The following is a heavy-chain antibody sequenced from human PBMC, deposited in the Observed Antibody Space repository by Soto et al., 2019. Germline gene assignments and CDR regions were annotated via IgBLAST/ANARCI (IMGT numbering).Heavy chain of an antibody. CDR2: ISWNSGNI. V-gene: IGHV3-9*01. D-gene: IGHD6-6*01. CDR3: VKASTYSSSQGWFDP. Sequence: GGSLRLSCAASGFSFDGYAMNWVRQPPGKGLEWVSGISWNSGNIDYADSVKGRFTISRDNAKNSLYLQMNSLRAEDTALYYCVKASTYSSSQGWFDPWGQGTMVTSPQ. J-gene: IGHJ5*02. CDR1: GFSFDGYA.